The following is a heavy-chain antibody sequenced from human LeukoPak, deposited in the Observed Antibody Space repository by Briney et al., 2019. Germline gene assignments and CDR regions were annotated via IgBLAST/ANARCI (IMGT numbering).Heavy chain of an antibody. D-gene: IGHD3-22*01. Sequence: KPSETLSLTCTVSGGSISSYYWSWIRQPPGKGLEWIGYIYYSGGTNYNPSLKSRVTISVDTSKNQFSLKLSSVTAADTAVYYCARHDSSGYYFSWLNYWGQGTLVTVSS. J-gene: IGHJ4*02. V-gene: IGHV4-59*08. CDR1: GGSISSYY. CDR2: IYYSGGT. CDR3: ARHDSSGYYFSWLNY.